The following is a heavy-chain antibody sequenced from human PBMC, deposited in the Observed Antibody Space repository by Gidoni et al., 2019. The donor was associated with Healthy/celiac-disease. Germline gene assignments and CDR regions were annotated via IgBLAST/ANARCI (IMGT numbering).Heavy chain of an antibody. CDR2: INHRGST. D-gene: IGHD3-10*01. J-gene: IGHJ4*02. CDR3: ARGDAGEWDYFDY. Sequence: QLQLQQWGAGLLKHSETLSLTCPVYGGSFSGYYWSWIRQPPGKGLEGIGEINHRGSTNSNPSIKRRVTISVDTSKNQFSLKLSSVTAADTAVYYCARGDAGEWDYFDYWGQGTLVTVSS. CDR1: GGSFSGYY. V-gene: IGHV4-34*01.